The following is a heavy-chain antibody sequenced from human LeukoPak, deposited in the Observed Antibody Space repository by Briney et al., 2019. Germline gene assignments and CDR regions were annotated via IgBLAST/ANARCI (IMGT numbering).Heavy chain of an antibody. CDR2: ISGSGGST. V-gene: IGHV3-23*01. Sequence: GGSLRLSCAASGFTFSTYAMNWVRQAPGKGLEWVSVISGSGGSTYYADSVKGRFTISRANLKNTLYLQMNSLRAEDTAVYYCAKDRSKKLVVAATSLDYWGQGSLVTVSS. J-gene: IGHJ4*02. CDR1: GFTFSTYA. CDR3: AKDRSKKLVVAATSLDY. D-gene: IGHD2-15*01.